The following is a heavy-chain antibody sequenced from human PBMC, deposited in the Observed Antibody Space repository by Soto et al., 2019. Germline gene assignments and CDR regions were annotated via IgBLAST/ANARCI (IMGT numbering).Heavy chain of an antibody. J-gene: IGHJ6*03. V-gene: IGHV4-31*03. CDR3: AREYYIGYYYMDV. Sequence: SETLSLTCTVSGGSISSGGYYWSWIRQHPGKGLEWIGYIYYSGSTYYNPSLKSRVTISVDTSKNQFSLKLSSVTAADTAVYYCAREYYIGYYYMDVWGKGTTVTVS. D-gene: IGHD1-26*01. CDR2: IYYSGST. CDR1: GGSISSGGYY.